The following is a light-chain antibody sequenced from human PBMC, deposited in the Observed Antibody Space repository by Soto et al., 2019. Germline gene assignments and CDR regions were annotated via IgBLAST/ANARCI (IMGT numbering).Light chain of an antibody. J-gene: IGKJ1*01. Sequence: VVMTQSPLSLPVSLGQPASISCRASQSLAHGDGNTYLNWFHQRPGQSPRRLIYKISNRDSGVPDRFSGSGSGTDFTLKISSVEAEDVGIYYCMQTTHWPWTFGQGTRVEIK. CDR3: MQTTHWPWT. V-gene: IGKV2-30*02. CDR2: KIS. CDR1: QSLAHGDGNTY.